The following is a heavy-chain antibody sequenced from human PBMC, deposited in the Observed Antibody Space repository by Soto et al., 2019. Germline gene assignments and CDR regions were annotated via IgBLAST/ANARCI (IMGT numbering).Heavy chain of an antibody. CDR3: ARDASYDFWSGADYYYGMDV. J-gene: IGHJ6*02. V-gene: IGHV3-30-3*01. D-gene: IGHD3-3*01. CDR1: GFTFSSYA. Sequence: GGSLRLSCAASGFTFSSYAMHWVRQAPGKGLEWVAVISYDGSNKYYADSVKGRFTISRDNSKNTLYLQMNSLRAEDTAVYYCARDASYDFWSGADYYYGMDVWGQGTTVTVSS. CDR2: ISYDGSNK.